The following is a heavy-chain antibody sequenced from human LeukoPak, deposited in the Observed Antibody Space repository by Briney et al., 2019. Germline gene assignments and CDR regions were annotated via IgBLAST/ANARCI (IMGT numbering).Heavy chain of an antibody. CDR1: GFTFITYN. D-gene: IGHD3-9*01. V-gene: IGHV3-48*02. CDR2: LSSSGSTT. CDR3: ARDFLTGYFDC. Sequence: PGSPLRLSCSASGFTFITYNMNWAGQAPGKGLEWLSYLSSSGSTTFYTASVKRRFPISRDNVKNLLFLQMLSLSEEHTAVYYCARDFLTGYFDCWGRGTLVIVSS. J-gene: IGHJ4*02.